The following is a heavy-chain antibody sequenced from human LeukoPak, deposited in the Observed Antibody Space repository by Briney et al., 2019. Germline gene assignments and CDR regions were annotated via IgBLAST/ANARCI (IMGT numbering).Heavy chain of an antibody. D-gene: IGHD6-13*01. CDR2: IIPIFGTA. CDR3: AIPGYSSSWYRFDP. Sequence: GASVKVSCTASGGTFSSYAISWVRQAPGQGLEWMGGIIPIFGTANYAQKFQGRVTITTDKSTSTAYMELSSLRSEDTAVYYCAIPGYSSSWYRFDPWGQGTLVTVSS. V-gene: IGHV1-69*05. CDR1: GGTFSSYA. J-gene: IGHJ5*02.